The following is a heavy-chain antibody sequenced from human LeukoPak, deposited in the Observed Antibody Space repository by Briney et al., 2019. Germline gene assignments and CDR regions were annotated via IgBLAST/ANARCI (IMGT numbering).Heavy chain of an antibody. J-gene: IGHJ5*02. CDR3: AREQKGHCSGGSCYLGVDP. CDR2: IYTSGST. Sequence: PSETLSLTCAVYGGSFSGYYWSWIRQPAGKGLEWIGRIYTSGSTNYNPSLKSRVTISVDTSKNQFSLKLSSVTAADTAVYYCAREQKGHCSGGSCYLGVDPWGQGTLVTVSS. V-gene: IGHV4-4*07. D-gene: IGHD2-15*01. CDR1: GGSFSGYY.